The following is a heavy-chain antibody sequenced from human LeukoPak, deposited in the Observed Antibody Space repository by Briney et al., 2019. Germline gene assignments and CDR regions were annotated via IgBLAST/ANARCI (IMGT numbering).Heavy chain of an antibody. CDR2: ISISSSYI. J-gene: IGHJ4*02. CDR3: ARPRAVAGGGYDY. V-gene: IGHV3-21*01. D-gene: IGHD6-19*01. Sequence: GGSLTLSCAASGFTFSSYSMNWVRQAPRKGLEWVSSISISSSYIYYADSVKGRFSISRDNAKNSLYLQMNSLRAEDTAVYYCARPRAVAGGGYDYWGQGTLVTVSS. CDR1: GFTFSSYS.